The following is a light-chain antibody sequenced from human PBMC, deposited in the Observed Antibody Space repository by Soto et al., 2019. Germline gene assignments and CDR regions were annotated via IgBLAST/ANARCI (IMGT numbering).Light chain of an antibody. CDR2: DVA. V-gene: IGLV2-14*03. CDR3: SSYTTSSTLGV. J-gene: IGLJ1*01. CDR1: SSDIGAYNY. Sequence: QSVLTQPASVSGSPGQSITISCTGTSSDIGAYNYVSWYQQHPGKAPKLMIYDVATRPSGVSNRFSGSKSGNTASLTISGLQGEDEADYYCSSYTTSSTLGVFGTGTKLTVL.